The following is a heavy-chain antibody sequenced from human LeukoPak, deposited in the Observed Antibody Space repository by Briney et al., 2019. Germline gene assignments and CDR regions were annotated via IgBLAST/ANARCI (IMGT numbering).Heavy chain of an antibody. CDR3: ASSFRNYYDSSGPISPPFDI. J-gene: IGHJ3*02. D-gene: IGHD3-22*01. CDR2: IYPGDSDT. CDR1: GYNFANYW. V-gene: IGHV5-51*01. Sequence: GESLKISCKGSGYNFANYWIGWVRQMPGKGLEWMGIIYPGDSDTRYSPSFQGQVTISADKSISTAYLQWSSLKASDTAMYYCASSFRNYYDSSGPISPPFDIWGQGTMVTVSS.